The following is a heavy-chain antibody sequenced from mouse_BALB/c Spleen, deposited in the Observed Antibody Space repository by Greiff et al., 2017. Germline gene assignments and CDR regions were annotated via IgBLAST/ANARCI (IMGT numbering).Heavy chain of an antibody. J-gene: IGHJ3*01. CDR2: IDPSDSYT. V-gene: IGHV1-69*02. CDR1: GYTFTSYW. Sequence: VQLQQSGAELVKPGASVKLSCKASGYTFTSYWMHWVKQRPGQGLEWIGEIDPSDSYTNYNQKFKGKATLTVDKSSSTAYMQLSSLTSEDSAVYYCARSSNWEGFAYWGQGTLVTVSA. D-gene: IGHD4-1*01. CDR3: ARSSNWEGFAY.